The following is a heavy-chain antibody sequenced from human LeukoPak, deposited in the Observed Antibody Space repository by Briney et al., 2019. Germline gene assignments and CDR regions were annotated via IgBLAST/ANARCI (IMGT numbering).Heavy chain of an antibody. Sequence: ASVKVSCKASGYTFTSYYMHWVRQAPGQGLEWMGIINPSGGNTGYAQKFQGRVTITRNTSISTAYMELSSLRSEDTAVYYCARVTFRSNYGVRWFDPWGQGTLVTVSS. J-gene: IGHJ5*02. CDR1: GYTFTSYY. D-gene: IGHD4-11*01. CDR3: ARVTFRSNYGVRWFDP. V-gene: IGHV1-46*01. CDR2: INPSGGNT.